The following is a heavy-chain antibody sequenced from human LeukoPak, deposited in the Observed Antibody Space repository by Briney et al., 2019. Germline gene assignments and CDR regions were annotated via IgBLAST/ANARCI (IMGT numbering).Heavy chain of an antibody. CDR1: GDSVSSKSAA. Sequence: SRTLSLTCAISGDSVSSKSAAWNWITQSPSRGLEWLGRTYYRSKWYNDYAVSVKSRITINPDTSKNQFSLQLNSVAPEDTAVYYCARTTGHFDYWGQGTLVTVSS. CDR2: TYYRSKWYN. D-gene: IGHD2-8*02. CDR3: ARTTGHFDY. J-gene: IGHJ4*02. V-gene: IGHV6-1*01.